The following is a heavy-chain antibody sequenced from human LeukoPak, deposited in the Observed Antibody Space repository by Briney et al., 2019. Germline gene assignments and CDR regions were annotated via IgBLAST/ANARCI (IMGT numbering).Heavy chain of an antibody. CDR2: INPNSGGT. D-gene: IGHD3-10*01. CDR1: GYTFTGYY. Sequence: ASVKVSCKASGYTFTGYYMHWVRQAPGQGLEWMGWINPNSGGTNYAQKFQGRVTMTRDTSISTAYMELSRLRSDDTAVYYCAREYYYGSGSYSLTGYYYYYYMDVWGKGTTVTVSS. CDR3: AREYYYGSGSYSLTGYYYYYYMDV. V-gene: IGHV1-2*02. J-gene: IGHJ6*03.